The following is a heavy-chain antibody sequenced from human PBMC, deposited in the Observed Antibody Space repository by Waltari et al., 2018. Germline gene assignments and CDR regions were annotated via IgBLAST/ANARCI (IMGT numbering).Heavy chain of an antibody. Sequence: EVQLVESGGSLVQPGGSLRLSCAASGFTFNSYWIYWIRQAPGKGLEWVADIKGDGGEKYYVDSVKVRFTISRDNAKNSLYLEMNSLRAEDTAVYFCARGSNGAFDYWGQGTLVTVSS. CDR1: GFTFNSYW. J-gene: IGHJ4*02. V-gene: IGHV3-7*04. D-gene: IGHD3-10*01. CDR3: ARGSNGAFDY. CDR2: IKGDGGEK.